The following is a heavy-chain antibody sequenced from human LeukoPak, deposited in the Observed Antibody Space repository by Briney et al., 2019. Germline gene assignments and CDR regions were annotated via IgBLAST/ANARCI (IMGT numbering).Heavy chain of an antibody. D-gene: IGHD6-13*01. Sequence: PGRTLRLSCAASGFTLSSYAMHWVRQAPGKGLEWVALIPYDGSNKYYADSVKGRFTVSRDNSKNTLYLQMNSLRAEDTAVYYCVRGAYSSSWLNFDYWGQGTLVTVSS. V-gene: IGHV3-30*04. J-gene: IGHJ4*02. CDR2: IPYDGSNK. CDR3: VRGAYSSSWLNFDY. CDR1: GFTLSSYA.